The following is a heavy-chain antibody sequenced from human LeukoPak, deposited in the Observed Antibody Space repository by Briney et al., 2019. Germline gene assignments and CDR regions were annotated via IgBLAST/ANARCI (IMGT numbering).Heavy chain of an antibody. CDR2: IWYDGSNK. Sequence: GGSLRLSCAASGFTFSSYGMHWVRQAPGKGLEWVAVIWYDGSNKYYADSVKGRFTISRGNSKNTLYLQMNSLRAEDTAVYYCAREDQLDYYYYGMDVWGQGTTVTVSS. CDR3: AREDQLDYYYYGMDV. J-gene: IGHJ6*02. D-gene: IGHD2-2*01. CDR1: GFTFSSYG. V-gene: IGHV3-33*01.